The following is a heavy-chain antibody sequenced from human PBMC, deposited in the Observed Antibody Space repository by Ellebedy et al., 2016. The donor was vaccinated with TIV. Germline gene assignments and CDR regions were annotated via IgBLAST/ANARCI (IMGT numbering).Heavy chain of an antibody. V-gene: IGHV3-23*01. D-gene: IGHD3-10*02. J-gene: IGHJ4*02. Sequence: GGSLRLSXAASGFTFSSYSMMWVRQAPGKGLEWVANINGRGDSIYYADSVKGRFSLSRDNSKNTVYLQLNSLRAEDTAVYYCARGGNYVTVAADYWGQGTLVTVSS. CDR3: ARGGNYVTVAADY. CDR1: GFTFSSYS. CDR2: INGRGDSI.